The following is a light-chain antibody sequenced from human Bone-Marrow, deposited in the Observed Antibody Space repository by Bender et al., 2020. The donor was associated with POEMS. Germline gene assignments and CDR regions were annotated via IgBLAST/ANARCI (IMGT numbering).Light chain of an antibody. CDR1: TSDVGRYNL. Sequence: QSALTQPASVSGSPGQSITISCTGTTSDVGRYNLVSWYQQHPGKAPKLMIYDVTVRPSGVSNRFSGSKSGNTASLTISGLQAEDEADYYCCSYAGSSTVFGGGTKLTVL. V-gene: IGLV2-23*02. CDR2: DVT. CDR3: CSYAGSSTV. J-gene: IGLJ3*02.